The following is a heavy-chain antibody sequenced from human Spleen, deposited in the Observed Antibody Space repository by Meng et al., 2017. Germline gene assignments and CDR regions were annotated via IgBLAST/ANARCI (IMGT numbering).Heavy chain of an antibody. CDR2: IGHAGAL. CDR1: GCSINIPGYY. CDR3: VRSSGWVRTGFDP. Sequence: QPQLQGSGPVRVKPSEALFLACTISGCSINIPGYYWGWIRQTPGKGLEWIGSIGHAGALSYTPSLKSRVTVSIDTSANQFHLTLTSVTAADTAVYYCVRSSGWVRTGFDPWGQGTLVTVSS. D-gene: IGHD6-19*01. J-gene: IGHJ5*02. V-gene: IGHV4-39*01.